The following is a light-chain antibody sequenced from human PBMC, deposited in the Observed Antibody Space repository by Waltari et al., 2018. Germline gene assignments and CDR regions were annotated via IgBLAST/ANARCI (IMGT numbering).Light chain of an antibody. CDR2: GTS. J-gene: IGKJ2*01. CDR3: QQYRWAPHT. CDR1: QSVDAGV. V-gene: IGKV3-20*01. Sequence: VLTQSPGTLSLSPGERATLSCRASQSVDAGVLAWFQQKPGQGPRLLIYGTSTRAAGVPDRFSGSGSETDFTLTISTLEPEDFAVYYCQQYRWAPHTFGQGTKLEIK.